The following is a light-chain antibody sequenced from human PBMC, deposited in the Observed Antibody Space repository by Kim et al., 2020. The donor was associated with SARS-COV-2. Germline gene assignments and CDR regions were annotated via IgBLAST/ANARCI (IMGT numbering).Light chain of an antibody. CDR1: QGISSY. CDR3: QHLSTYFFT. V-gene: IGKV1-9*01. Sequence: DIQLTQSPSFLSASVGDRVTITCRASQGISSYLAWYQQKPGKAPKLLIYAASTLQSGVPSRFSGSGSGTEFSLTISSLQPEDFATYYCQHLSTYFFTFGPGTKVDIK. CDR2: AAS. J-gene: IGKJ3*01.